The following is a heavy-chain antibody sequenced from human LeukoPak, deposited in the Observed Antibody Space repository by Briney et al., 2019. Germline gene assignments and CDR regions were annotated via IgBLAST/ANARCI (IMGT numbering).Heavy chain of an antibody. D-gene: IGHD6-19*01. J-gene: IGHJ4*02. CDR2: ISSSPNTI. CDR3: ARGFSSGRGAFDY. V-gene: IGHV3-48*02. Sequence: GGSLRLSCAASGFTFRTYSMNWVRQAPGKGLEWVSYISSSPNTIYYADSVKGRFTISRDNARNSLFLQMNSLRDEDTAVYYCARGFSSGRGAFDYWGQGTLVTVSS. CDR1: GFTFRTYS.